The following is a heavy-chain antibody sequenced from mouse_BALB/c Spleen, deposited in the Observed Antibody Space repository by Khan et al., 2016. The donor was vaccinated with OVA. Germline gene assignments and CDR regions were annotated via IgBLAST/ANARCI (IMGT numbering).Heavy chain of an antibody. CDR2: ISSGGSYT. CDR3: ARRYDYDVAWFAY. Sequence: EVKLLESGGGLVKPGGSLKLSCAASGFTFSSYAMSWVRQTPEKRLEWVATISSGGSYTYYPDSVKGRFTISRDNAKNTLYLQMSSLRSEDTAMYYCARRYDYDVAWFAYWGQGTLVTVSA. J-gene: IGHJ3*01. CDR1: GFTFSSYA. D-gene: IGHD2-4*01. V-gene: IGHV5-9-3*01.